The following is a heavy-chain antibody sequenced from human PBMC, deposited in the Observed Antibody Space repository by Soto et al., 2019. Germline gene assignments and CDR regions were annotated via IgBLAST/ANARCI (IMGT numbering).Heavy chain of an antibody. CDR1: GYTFTSYA. J-gene: IGHJ4*02. CDR3: ARGRGYSYGELDY. V-gene: IGHV1-3*01. D-gene: IGHD5-18*01. Sequence: ASVKVSCKASGYTFTSYAMHWVRQAPGQRLEWMGWINAGNGNTKYSQKFQGRVTITRDTSASTAYMELSSLRSEDTAVYYCARGRGYSYGELDYWGQGTLVTVSS. CDR2: INAGNGNT.